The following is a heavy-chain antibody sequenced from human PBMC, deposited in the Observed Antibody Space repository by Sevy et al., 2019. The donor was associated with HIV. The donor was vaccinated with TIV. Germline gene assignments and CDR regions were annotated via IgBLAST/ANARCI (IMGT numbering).Heavy chain of an antibody. CDR1: GGSISSSSYY. V-gene: IGHV4-39*01. CDR3: ARWWYSSLAGPHFDY. J-gene: IGHJ4*02. Sequence: SETLSLTCTVSGGSISSSSYYWGWIRQPQGKGLEWIGSIYYSGSTYYNPSLKSRVTISVDTSKNQFSLKLSSVTAADTAVYYCARWWYSSLAGPHFDYWGQRTLVTVSS. D-gene: IGHD1-26*01. CDR2: IYYSGST.